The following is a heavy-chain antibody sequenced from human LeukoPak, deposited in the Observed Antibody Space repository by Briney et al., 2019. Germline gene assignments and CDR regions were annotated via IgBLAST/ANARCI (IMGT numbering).Heavy chain of an antibody. CDR2: IYYSGST. D-gene: IGHD3-10*01. Sequence: PSETLSLTCTVSGGSISSYYWSWIRQPPGKGLEWIGYIYYSGSTNYNPSLKSRVTISVDTSKNQFSLKLSSVTAADTAVYYCARAPKFGEGPDHWGQGTLVTVSS. J-gene: IGHJ4*02. CDR3: ARAPKFGEGPDH. V-gene: IGHV4-59*01. CDR1: GGSISSYY.